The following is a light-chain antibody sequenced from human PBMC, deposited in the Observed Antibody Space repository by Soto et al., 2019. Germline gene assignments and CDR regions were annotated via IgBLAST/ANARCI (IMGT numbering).Light chain of an antibody. CDR2: EVN. CDR1: SSDVGGYNY. CDR3: NSYSSTYTLI. Sequence: QSALTQPASVSGSPGQSITISCTGTSSDVGGYNYVSWYQQHPGKAPQLIIYEVNSRPSGVSNRFSGSKSGNTASLTISGLRPEDEADYYCNSYSSTYTLIFGGGTKRTVL. J-gene: IGLJ2*01. V-gene: IGLV2-14*01.